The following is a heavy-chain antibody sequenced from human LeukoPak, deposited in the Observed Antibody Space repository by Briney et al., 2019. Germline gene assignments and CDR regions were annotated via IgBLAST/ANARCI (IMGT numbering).Heavy chain of an antibody. CDR3: ARHEGSGSGSKPFDY. Sequence: SETLSLTCTVSGGSISSYYWSWIRQPPGKGLEWIGYIYFSGSTIYNPSLKSQVTISVDSSKNQFSLRLSSVTAGDTAVYYCARHEGSGSGSKPFDYWGQGTPVTVSS. CDR2: IYFSGST. D-gene: IGHD3-10*01. J-gene: IGHJ4*02. V-gene: IGHV4-59*08. CDR1: GGSISSYY.